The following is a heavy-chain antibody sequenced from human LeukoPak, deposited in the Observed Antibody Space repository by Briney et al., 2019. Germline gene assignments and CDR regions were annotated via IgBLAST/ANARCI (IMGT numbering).Heavy chain of an antibody. D-gene: IGHD4-17*01. J-gene: IGHJ4*02. CDR1: GFTFTTYA. CDR2: ISGSGGST. CDR3: ARDYYGDYFFDY. V-gene: IGHV3-23*01. Sequence: GGSLRLSCAASGFTFTTYAMIWVRQAPGKGLEWVSAISGSGGSTYYADSVKGRFTISRDNAKNSLNLQMNSLRAEDTAVYYCARDYYGDYFFDYWGQGTLVTVSS.